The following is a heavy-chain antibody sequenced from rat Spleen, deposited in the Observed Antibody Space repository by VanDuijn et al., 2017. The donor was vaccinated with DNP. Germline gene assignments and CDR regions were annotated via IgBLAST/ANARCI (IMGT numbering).Heavy chain of an antibody. CDR2: ISYAGGST. J-gene: IGHJ2*01. CDR3: TRYYDSFDY. Sequence: EVQLVESGGGLVQPGRSLKLSCAASGFTFSDYYMAWVRQAPTKGLELVAYISYAGGSTYHGDSVKGRFTISRDNAKSTLYLQMDSLRSEDTATYYCTRYYDSFDYWGRGVMVTVSS. CDR1: GFTFSDYY. D-gene: IGHD1-6*01. V-gene: IGHV5-20*01.